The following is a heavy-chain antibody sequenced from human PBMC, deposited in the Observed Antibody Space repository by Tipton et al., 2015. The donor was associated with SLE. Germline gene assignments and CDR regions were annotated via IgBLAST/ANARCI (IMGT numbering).Heavy chain of an antibody. CDR2: INHSGST. Sequence: TLSLTCAVYGGSFSGYYWSWIRQPPGKGLEWIGEINHSGSTNYNPSLKSRVTISVDTSKNQFSLKLSYVTAADTAVYYCARGLLMVYAIHGRYFDYWGQGTLVTVSS. CDR1: GGSFSGYY. CDR3: ARGLLMVYAIHGRYFDY. V-gene: IGHV4-34*01. D-gene: IGHD2-8*01. J-gene: IGHJ4*02.